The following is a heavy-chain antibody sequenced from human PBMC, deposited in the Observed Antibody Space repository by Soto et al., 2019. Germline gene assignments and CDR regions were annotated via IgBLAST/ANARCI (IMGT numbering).Heavy chain of an antibody. CDR1: GYTFTSYG. CDR3: ARVATGTTLSPNWFDP. D-gene: IGHD1-1*01. V-gene: IGHV1-18*04. Sequence: ASVKVSCKTSGYTFTSYGISWVRQAPGQGLEWMGWISAYNGNTNYAQKPQGRVTMTTDTSTSTAYMELRSLRSDDTAVYYCARVATGTTLSPNWFDPWGQGTLVTVSS. CDR2: ISAYNGNT. J-gene: IGHJ5*02.